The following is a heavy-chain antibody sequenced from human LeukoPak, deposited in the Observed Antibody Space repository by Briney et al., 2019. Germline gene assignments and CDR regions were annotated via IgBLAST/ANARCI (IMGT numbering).Heavy chain of an antibody. J-gene: IGHJ4*02. D-gene: IGHD2-8*01. Sequence: GGSLRLSCAASGFTFSSYGMHWVRQAPGKGLEWVAVIWYDGSNKYYADSVKGRFTISRDNSKSTLYLQMNSLRAEDTAVYYCARDGRRYCTNGVCSYFDYWGQGTLVTVSS. CDR3: ARDGRRYCTNGVCSYFDY. CDR2: IWYDGSNK. V-gene: IGHV3-33*08. CDR1: GFTFSSYG.